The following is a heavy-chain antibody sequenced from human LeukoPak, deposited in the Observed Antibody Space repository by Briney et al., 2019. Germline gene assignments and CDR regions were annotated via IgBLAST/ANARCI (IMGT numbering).Heavy chain of an antibody. V-gene: IGHV1-18*01. CDR1: GYTFTSYG. J-gene: IGHJ6*02. CDR3: ARDTYSGSYYYYGMDV. D-gene: IGHD1-26*01. CDR2: ISAYNSNT. Sequence: ASVKVSCKASGYTFTSYGISWVRQAPGQGLEWMGWISAYNSNTNYAQKLQGRVTMTTDTSTSTAYMELRSLRSDDTAVYYCARDTYSGSYYYYGMDVWGQGTTVTVSS.